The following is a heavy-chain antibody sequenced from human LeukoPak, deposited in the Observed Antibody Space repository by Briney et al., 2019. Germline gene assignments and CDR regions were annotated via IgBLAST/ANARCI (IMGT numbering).Heavy chain of an antibody. J-gene: IGHJ1*01. CDR2: INSDGSST. D-gene: IGHD2-2*01. CDR3: ARESPSCSRCFQH. V-gene: IGHV3-74*01. Sequence: QAGGSLRLSCAASGFTFSSYWMHRVRQTPGKGLVWLSRINSDGSSTNYADSVKGRFTISRDNANSTLFLQMTSLTADDTAVYYCARESPSCSRCFQHWGQGALVSVSS. CDR1: GFTFSSYW.